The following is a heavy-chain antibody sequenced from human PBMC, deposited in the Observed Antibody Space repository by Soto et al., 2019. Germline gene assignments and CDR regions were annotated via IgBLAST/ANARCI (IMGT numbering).Heavy chain of an antibody. Sequence: PGESLKISCKGSGYTFTNYWIGWVRQMPGKGLEWMGIIYPGDSDTKYNPSFQGQVTISADKSITTTYLRWTSLKASDTAIYYCAASIFYYGMDVWRQGTTVIVSS. V-gene: IGHV5-51*01. CDR2: IYPGDSDT. CDR1: GYTFTNYW. J-gene: IGHJ6*02. CDR3: AASIFYYGMDV.